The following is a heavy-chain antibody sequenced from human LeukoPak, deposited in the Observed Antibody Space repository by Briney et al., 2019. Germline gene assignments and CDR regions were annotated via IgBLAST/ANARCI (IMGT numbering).Heavy chain of an antibody. D-gene: IGHD2-2*01. J-gene: IGHJ4*02. CDR1: GFTFSSYA. Sequence: GGSLRLSCAASGFTFSSYAMHWVRQAPGKGLEWVAVISYDGSNKYYADSVRGRFTISRDNSKNTLYLQMNSLRAEDTAVYYCASGEYQGLLANWGQGTLVTVSS. CDR3: ASGEYQGLLAN. CDR2: ISYDGSNK. V-gene: IGHV3-30*04.